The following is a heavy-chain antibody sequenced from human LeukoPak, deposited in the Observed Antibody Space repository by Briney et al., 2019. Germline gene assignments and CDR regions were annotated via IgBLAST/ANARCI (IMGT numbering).Heavy chain of an antibody. V-gene: IGHV4-30-4*08. J-gene: IGHJ4*02. CDR3: ARVMMSSGYEEDYFDY. CDR1: GGSVSSGDYH. D-gene: IGHD3-22*01. Sequence: PSQTLSLTCTVSGGSVSSGDYHWSWIRQPPGKGLEWIGYIYYSGSTYYNPSLKSRVTISVDTSKNQFSLKLSSVTAADTAVYYCARVMMSSGYEEDYFDYWGQGTLVTVSS. CDR2: IYYSGST.